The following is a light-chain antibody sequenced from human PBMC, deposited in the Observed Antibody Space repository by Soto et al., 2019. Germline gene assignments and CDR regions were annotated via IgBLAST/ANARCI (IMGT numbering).Light chain of an antibody. CDR2: DVS. J-gene: IGLJ1*01. V-gene: IGLV2-11*01. Sequence: QSALTQPRSVSGSPGQSVTISCTGTSGDVGYYNYVSWYQQHPGKAPKVMIYDVSERPSGVPDRFSGSKSGNTASLTISGLQADDEADYYCCSYAGSPTYVFGTGTKLTVL. CDR3: CSYAGSPTYV. CDR1: SGDVGYYNY.